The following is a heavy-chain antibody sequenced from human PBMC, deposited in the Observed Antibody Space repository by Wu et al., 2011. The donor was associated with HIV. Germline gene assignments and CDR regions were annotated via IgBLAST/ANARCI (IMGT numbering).Heavy chain of an antibody. J-gene: IGHJ4*02. CDR1: GLHLYQLW. D-gene: IGHD4-23*01. Sequence: QSGAEVKKPGASVKVSCKASGLHLYQLWYQLGATGPGQGLSGWRIIPIFGTTNYAQKFQGRVTITADESTSTAYLELSSLRSEDTAVYYCAIDYGGTPRYYFDYWGQGTPGHRLP. V-gene: IGHV1-69*13. CDR3: AIDYGGTPRYYFDY. CDR2: IIPIFGTT.